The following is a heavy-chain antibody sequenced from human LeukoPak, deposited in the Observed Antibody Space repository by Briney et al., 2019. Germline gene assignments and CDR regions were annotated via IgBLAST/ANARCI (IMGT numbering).Heavy chain of an antibody. Sequence: PGGSLRLSCETSGFLFSGFGMHWVRQSPGKGLEWIALISYDGSKKYYGDSVKGRFTISRDSSKNILYLQMNALTTEDTAVYYCAKDRGSGTYYLIPDYWGQGTLVIVSS. CDR3: AKDRGSGTYYLIPDY. D-gene: IGHD3-10*01. CDR2: ISYDGSKK. CDR1: GFLFSGFG. J-gene: IGHJ4*02. V-gene: IGHV3-30*02.